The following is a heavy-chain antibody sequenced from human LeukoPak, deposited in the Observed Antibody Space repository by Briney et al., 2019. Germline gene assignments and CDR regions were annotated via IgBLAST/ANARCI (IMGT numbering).Heavy chain of an antibody. CDR3: TIFSD. CDR2: ISYDGSNK. J-gene: IGHJ4*02. Sequence: GGSLRLSCAASGFTFTTYWMSWIRQAPGKGLEWVALISYDGSNKYYADSVKGRFSISRDDSKNTVFLQMNSLRVEDTAMYYCTIFSDWGQGTLVTVSS. CDR1: GFTFTTYW. V-gene: IGHV3-33*08. D-gene: IGHD2/OR15-2a*01.